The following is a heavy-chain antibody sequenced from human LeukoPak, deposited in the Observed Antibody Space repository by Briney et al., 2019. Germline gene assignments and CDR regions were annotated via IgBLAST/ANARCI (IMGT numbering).Heavy chain of an antibody. CDR3: ARSTVVVVPAAPDY. V-gene: IGHV4-34*01. D-gene: IGHD2-2*01. Sequence: SETLSLTCAVYDESFSGYYWSWIRQPPGKGLEWIGEINHSGSTNYNPSLKSRVTISVDTSKNQFSLKLSSVTAADTAVYYCARSTVVVVPAAPDYWGQGTLVTVSS. CDR1: DESFSGYY. CDR2: INHSGST. J-gene: IGHJ4*02.